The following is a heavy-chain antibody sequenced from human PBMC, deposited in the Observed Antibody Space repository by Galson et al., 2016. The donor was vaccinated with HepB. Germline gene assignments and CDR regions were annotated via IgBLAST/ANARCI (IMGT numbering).Heavy chain of an antibody. V-gene: IGHV3-30*04. Sequence: SLRLSCAVSGLPFSNTIIHWARQTPGGGLQWVSAMSFDGSKYYVESLKGRLFISRDGSRNTVYLQMDSLTADDTAVYYCMRGVHTSGYCDGFDIWGQGTMVTVSA. CDR2: MSFDGSK. CDR1: GLPFSNTI. J-gene: IGHJ3*02. CDR3: MRGVHTSGYCDGFDI. D-gene: IGHD6-25*01.